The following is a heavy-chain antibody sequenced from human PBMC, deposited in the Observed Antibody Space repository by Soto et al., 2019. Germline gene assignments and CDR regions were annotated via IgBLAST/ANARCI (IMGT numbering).Heavy chain of an antibody. CDR2: ISAYNGNT. CDR1: GYTFTSYG. D-gene: IGHD3-3*01. J-gene: IGHJ6*03. CDR3: ARVSGDFWSPTYYYYYMDV. Sequence: PRASVKVSCKASGYTFTSYGISWVRQAPGQGLEWMGWISAYNGNTNYAQKLQGRVTMTTDTSTSTAYMELRSLRSDDTAVYYCARVSGDFWSPTYYYYYMDVWGKGTTVTVSS. V-gene: IGHV1-18*01.